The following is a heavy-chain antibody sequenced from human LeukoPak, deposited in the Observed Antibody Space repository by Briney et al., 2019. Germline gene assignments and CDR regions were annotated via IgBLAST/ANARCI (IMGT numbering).Heavy chain of an antibody. CDR1: GFTFSSYA. CDR2: ISGSGGST. V-gene: IGHV3-23*01. CDR3: AKGRITIFGVVIKYFDY. J-gene: IGHJ4*02. Sequence: GGTLRLSCAASGFTFSSYAMSGVREAPGKGLEWVSAISGSGGSTYYADSVKGRFTISRDNSKNTLYLQMNSLRAEDTAVYYCAKGRITIFGVVIKYFDYWGQGTLVTVSS. D-gene: IGHD3-3*01.